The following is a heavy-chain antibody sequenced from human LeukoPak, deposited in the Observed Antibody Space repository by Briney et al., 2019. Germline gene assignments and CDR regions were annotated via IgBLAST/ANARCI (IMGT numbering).Heavy chain of an antibody. CDR3: ARGSRVSSWYFTSEVERFDY. J-gene: IGHJ4*02. CDR1: GGSISSRDYY. D-gene: IGHD6-13*01. Sequence: SQTLSLTCTVSGGSISSRDYYWSWIRQPPGKGLEWIGYIYYSGSTYYNPSLKSRVTISVDTSKNQFSLKLSSVTAADTAVYYCARGSRVSSWYFTSEVERFDYWGQGTLVTVSS. CDR2: IYYSGST. V-gene: IGHV4-30-4*01.